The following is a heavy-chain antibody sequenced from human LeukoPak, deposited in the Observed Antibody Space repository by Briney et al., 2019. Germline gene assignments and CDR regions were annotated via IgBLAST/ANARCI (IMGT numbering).Heavy chain of an antibody. CDR1: GFTFSSYG. Sequence: PGGSLRLSWAASGFTFSSYGMSWVRQAPGKGLEWVSAISGSGGSTYYADSVKGRFTISRDNSKNTLYLQMNSLRAEDTAVYYCAKDREYYDSSGYYDYWGQGTLVTVSS. D-gene: IGHD3-22*01. CDR2: ISGSGGST. CDR3: AKDREYYDSSGYYDY. V-gene: IGHV3-23*01. J-gene: IGHJ4*02.